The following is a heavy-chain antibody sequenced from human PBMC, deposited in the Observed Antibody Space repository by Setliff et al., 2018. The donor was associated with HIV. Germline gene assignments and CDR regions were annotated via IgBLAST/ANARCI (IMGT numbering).Heavy chain of an antibody. CDR2: INHNKSS. J-gene: IGHJ4*02. Sequence: PSETLSLTCTVSGGSISSTTYWWGWIRQPPGKGLEWIGEINHNKSSDYNPSLKSRVTMSVDTSKNQFSLKVKSVTAADTAVYYCARGVPLLPPNFWGQGTLVTVSS. CDR1: GGSISSTTYW. CDR3: ARGVPLLPPNF. D-gene: IGHD2-15*01. V-gene: IGHV4-39*01.